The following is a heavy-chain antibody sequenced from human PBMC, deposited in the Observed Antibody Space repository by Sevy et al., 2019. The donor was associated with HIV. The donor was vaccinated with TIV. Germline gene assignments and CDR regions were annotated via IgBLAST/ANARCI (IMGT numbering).Heavy chain of an antibody. V-gene: IGHV3-23*01. D-gene: IGHD3-22*01. CDR1: GFTFSSYA. J-gene: IGHJ4*02. CDR2: ISGSGGSGDKT. Sequence: GGSLRLSCAASGFTFSSYAMNWVRQAPGKGLEWVSGISGSGGSGDKTNYADSVKGRFTTSRDDSKNSLYRQLNSQRAEDIGICYCARKYDSSGYFDYWGQGTLVTVSS. CDR3: ARKYDSSGYFDY.